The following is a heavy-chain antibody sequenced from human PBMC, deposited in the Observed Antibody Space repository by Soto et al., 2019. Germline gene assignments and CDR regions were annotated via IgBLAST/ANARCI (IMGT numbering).Heavy chain of an antibody. D-gene: IGHD3-16*01. Sequence: SETLSLTCTVSGVSISSGGYYWSWIRQHPGKGLEWIGYIYYSGSTYYNPSLKSRVTISVDTSKNQFSLKLSSVTAADTAVYYCARAVGVPYYYYMDVWGKGTTVTVSS. CDR1: GVSISSGGYY. J-gene: IGHJ6*03. CDR2: IYYSGST. CDR3: ARAVGVPYYYYMDV. V-gene: IGHV4-31*03.